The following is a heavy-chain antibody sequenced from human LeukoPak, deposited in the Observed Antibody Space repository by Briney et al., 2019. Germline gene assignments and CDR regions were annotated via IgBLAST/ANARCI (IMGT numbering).Heavy chain of an antibody. CDR1: GFTFSSYA. D-gene: IGHD3-22*01. V-gene: IGHV3-23*01. CDR3: AKVEGAVYYYDSSGYYDY. J-gene: IGHJ4*02. Sequence: GGSLRLSCAASGFTFSSYAMSWVRQAPGKGLEWVSAIRGSGGSTYYADSVKGRFTISRDNSKNTLYLQMNSLRAEDTAVYYCAKVEGAVYYYDSSGYYDYWGQGTLVTVSS. CDR2: IRGSGGST.